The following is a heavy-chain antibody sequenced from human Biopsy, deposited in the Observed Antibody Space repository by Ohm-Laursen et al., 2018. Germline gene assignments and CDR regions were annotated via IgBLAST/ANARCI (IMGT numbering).Heavy chain of an antibody. CDR2: INPYNGKP. J-gene: IGHJ3*02. D-gene: IGHD5-12*01. Sequence: ASVKVSCNGSEFSFSRYDMHWVRQAPGQGLEWMGWINPYNGKPNYAEKVQGRVTMTTDTSTSTAYMELRSLTSDDTAVYYCAGRPWPNAFDIWGQGTMVTVSS. CDR1: EFSFSRYD. V-gene: IGHV1-18*01. CDR3: AGRPWPNAFDI.